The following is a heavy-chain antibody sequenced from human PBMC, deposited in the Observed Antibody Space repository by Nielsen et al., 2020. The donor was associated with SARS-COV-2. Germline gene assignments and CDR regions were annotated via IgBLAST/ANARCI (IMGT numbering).Heavy chain of an antibody. Sequence: GGSLRLSCAASGFTFSSYAMSWVRQAPGKGLEWVSALSGSGGTTYFADSVRGRFTISRDNSRNTLYLQMNSLRAEDTAVYYCAKGQFTRVVDQYYFEYWGQGTLVTVSS. CDR1: GFTFSSYA. J-gene: IGHJ4*02. V-gene: IGHV3-23*01. D-gene: IGHD3-22*01. CDR3: AKGQFTRVVDQYYFEY. CDR2: LSGSGGTT.